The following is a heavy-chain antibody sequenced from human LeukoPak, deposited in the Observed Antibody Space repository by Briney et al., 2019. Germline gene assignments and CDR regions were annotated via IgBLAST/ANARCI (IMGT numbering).Heavy chain of an antibody. J-gene: IGHJ2*01. CDR2: IYYSGST. CDR1: GGSISSYY. D-gene: IGHD4-23*01. CDR3: ARDGPTVVTHWYFDL. V-gene: IGHV4-59*01. Sequence: SEALSLTCTVSGGSISSYYWSWIRQPPGKGLEWIGYIYYSGSTNYNPSLKSRVTISVDTSKNQFSLKLSSVTAADTAAYYCARDGPTVVTHWYFDLWGRGTLVTVSS.